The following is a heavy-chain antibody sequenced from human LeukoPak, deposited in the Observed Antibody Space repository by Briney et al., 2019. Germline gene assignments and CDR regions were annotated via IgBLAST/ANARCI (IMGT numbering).Heavy chain of an antibody. CDR2: ISGSGGSI. CDR1: GFTFSSYA. CDR3: AKQSMTTVPHDAFDI. Sequence: GGSLRLSCAASGFTFSSYAMDWVRQAPGKGLEWVSAISGSGGSINYADSVKGRFTVSRDNSKNTLYLQMNSLRAEDTAVYYCAKQSMTTVPHDAFDIWGQGTMVTVSS. J-gene: IGHJ3*02. D-gene: IGHD4-17*01. V-gene: IGHV3-23*01.